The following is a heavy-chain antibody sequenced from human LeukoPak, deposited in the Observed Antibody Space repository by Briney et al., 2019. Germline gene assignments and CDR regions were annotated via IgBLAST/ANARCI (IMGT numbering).Heavy chain of an antibody. Sequence: GRSLRLSFAASGFTFSRYSMNSVSETPRKRLWWVSSISSSISYIYYADSVKGRFTISRDNAKNSLYLQMNSLRAEDTAVYYCASTSTRLLWFGELEYNWFDPWGQGTLVTVSS. J-gene: IGHJ5*02. V-gene: IGHV3-21*01. D-gene: IGHD3-10*01. CDR3: ASTSTRLLWFGELEYNWFDP. CDR1: GFTFSRYS. CDR2: ISSSISYI.